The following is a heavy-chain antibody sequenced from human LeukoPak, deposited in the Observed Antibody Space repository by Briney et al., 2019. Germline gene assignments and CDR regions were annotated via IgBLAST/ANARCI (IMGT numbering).Heavy chain of an antibody. J-gene: IGHJ4*02. V-gene: IGHV3-74*01. Sequence: GGSLRLSCAASGFTFSSYWMHWVRQDPGKGLVWVSHIKSDGTSTSYADSVRGRFTISRDNAKNTLYLQMNSLRVEDTAVYFCARDSYYHPDYWGQGTLVTVSS. D-gene: IGHD3-10*01. CDR3: ARDSYYHPDY. CDR1: GFTFSSYW. CDR2: IKSDGTST.